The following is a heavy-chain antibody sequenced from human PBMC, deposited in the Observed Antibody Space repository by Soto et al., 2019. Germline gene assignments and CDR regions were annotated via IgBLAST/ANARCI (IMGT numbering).Heavy chain of an antibody. CDR2: IIDSGAST. V-gene: IGHV3-23*01. Sequence: GGSLRLSCAASGFTFNNYWMSWVRQAPGKGLEWVSDIIDSGASTYYADSVKGRFTISRDNSKSTLYLQMNSLRAEDTALYYCAKGRSYYYYYGVDVWGQGTTVTVSS. CDR3: AKGRSYYYYYGVDV. J-gene: IGHJ6*02. CDR1: GFTFNNYW.